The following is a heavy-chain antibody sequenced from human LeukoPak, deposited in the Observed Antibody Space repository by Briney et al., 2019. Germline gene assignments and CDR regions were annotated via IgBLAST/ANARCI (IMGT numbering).Heavy chain of an antibody. V-gene: IGHV4-38-2*01. CDR1: GYSISSGYY. Sequence: SETLSLTCAVSGYSISSGYYWGWIRQPPGKGLEWIGSTYHSGSTYYNPSLKSRVTISVDTSKNQFSLKLSSVTAADTAVYYCARRYQVAAFYYFDYWGQGTLLTVSS. J-gene: IGHJ4*02. CDR3: ARRYQVAAFYYFDY. CDR2: TYHSGST. D-gene: IGHD2-15*01.